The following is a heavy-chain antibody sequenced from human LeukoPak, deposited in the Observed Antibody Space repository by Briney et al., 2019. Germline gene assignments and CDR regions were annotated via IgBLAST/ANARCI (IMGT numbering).Heavy chain of an antibody. CDR1: GGSISSYY. CDR2: VYFTGSG. D-gene: IGHD3-16*01. V-gene: IGHV4-59*12. CDR3: VRLILGSTNAGN. J-gene: IGHJ4*02. Sequence: WETLSLTCTVSGGSISSYYWSWIRQPPGKGLEWIGSVYFTGSGYYNPSLTSRVTISLDTSENQFSLMVNSVTAADTAVYYCVRLILGSTNAGNWGQGNLVTVSS.